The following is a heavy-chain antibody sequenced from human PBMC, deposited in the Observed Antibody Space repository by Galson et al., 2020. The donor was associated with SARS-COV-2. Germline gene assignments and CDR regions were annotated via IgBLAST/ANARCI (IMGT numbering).Heavy chain of an antibody. V-gene: IGHV4-39*07. D-gene: IGHD3-22*01. Sequence: ASETLSLTCTVSGGSISSSSYYWGWIRQPPGKGLEWIGSIYYSGSTYYNPSLKSRVTISVDTSKNQFSLKLSSVTAADTAVYYCATSFGITIIHRDAFDIWGQGTMVTVSS. J-gene: IGHJ3*02. CDR2: IYYSGST. CDR3: ATSFGITIIHRDAFDI. CDR1: GGSISSSSYY.